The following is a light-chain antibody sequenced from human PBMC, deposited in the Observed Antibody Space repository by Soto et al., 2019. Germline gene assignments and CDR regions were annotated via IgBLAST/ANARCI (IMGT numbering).Light chain of an antibody. CDR3: QHYNSYSDA. Sequence: DIQMTHSPSTLSGSVGDRVTITCRASQTISSWLAWYQQKPGKAPKLLIYKASTLKSGVPSRFSGSGSGKEFTLTISSLQPDDLATHYCQHYNSYSDAFGQGTKVEIX. CDR2: KAS. V-gene: IGKV1-5*03. J-gene: IGKJ1*01. CDR1: QTISSW.